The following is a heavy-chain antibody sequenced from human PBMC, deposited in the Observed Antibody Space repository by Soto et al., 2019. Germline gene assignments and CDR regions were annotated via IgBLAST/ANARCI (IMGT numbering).Heavy chain of an antibody. CDR1: GFTFSGAA. CDR3: TRGDDIVAMYDR. V-gene: IGHV3-73*01. Sequence: GGSLRLSCAASGFTFSGAAIHWVRQASGKGLEWVGRIRGKANNYATAYAASVTGRFTVSRDDSRNTAYLQMNSLRTEDTAVYFCTRGDDIVAMYDRWGQGTLVTVSS. D-gene: IGHD5-12*01. J-gene: IGHJ5*02. CDR2: IRGKANNYAT.